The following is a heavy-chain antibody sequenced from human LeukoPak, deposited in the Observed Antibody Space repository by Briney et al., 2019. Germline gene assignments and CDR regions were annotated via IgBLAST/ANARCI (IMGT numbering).Heavy chain of an antibody. Sequence: ASVKVSCKASGYTFTSYGISWVRQAPGQGLEWMGWISAYNGNTSYAQKLQGRVTMTTDTSTSTAYMELRSLRSDDTAVYYCARDSDIVVVPAAINDAFDIWGQGTMVTVSS. CDR3: ARDSDIVVVPAAINDAFDI. D-gene: IGHD2-2*02. V-gene: IGHV1-18*01. J-gene: IGHJ3*02. CDR2: ISAYNGNT. CDR1: GYTFTSYG.